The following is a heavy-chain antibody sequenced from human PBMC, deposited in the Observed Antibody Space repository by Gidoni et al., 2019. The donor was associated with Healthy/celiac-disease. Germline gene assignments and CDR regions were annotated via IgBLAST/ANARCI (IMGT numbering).Heavy chain of an antibody. D-gene: IGHD3-10*01. CDR2: ISGIGGST. Sequence: EVQLLESGGGLVQPGGSLRLSCAASGFTFSSYAMSWVRQATGKGLEWGSAISGIGGSTSYADSGKGRFTISRDNSKNTLYLQMNSLRAEDTAVYYCAKDFYGDEKVEGYFDYWGQGTLVTVSS. CDR1: GFTFSSYA. CDR3: AKDFYGDEKVEGYFDY. V-gene: IGHV3-23*01. J-gene: IGHJ4*02.